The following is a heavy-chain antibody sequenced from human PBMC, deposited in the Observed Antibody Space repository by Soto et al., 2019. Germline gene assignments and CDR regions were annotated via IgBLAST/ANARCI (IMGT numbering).Heavy chain of an antibody. D-gene: IGHD3-22*01. Sequence: PGGSLRLSCAASGFTFSSYAMSWVRQAPGKGLEWVSAISGSGGSTYYADSVKGRLTISRDNSKNTLYLQMNSLRAEDTAVYYCAKDRIKSGYQHYWGQGTLVTVSS. J-gene: IGHJ4*02. CDR2: ISGSGGST. CDR3: AKDRIKSGYQHY. V-gene: IGHV3-23*01. CDR1: GFTFSSYA.